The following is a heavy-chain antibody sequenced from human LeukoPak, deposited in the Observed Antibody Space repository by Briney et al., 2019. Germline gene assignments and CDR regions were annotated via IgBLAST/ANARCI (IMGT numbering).Heavy chain of an antibody. CDR2: IYYSGST. V-gene: IGHV4-59*01. CDR3: ARDRYSSGWYDY. Sequence: SETLSLTCTVSGGSISRDYWSWIRQPPGKGLEWIGYIYYSGSTNYNPSLKSRVTISVDTSKNQFSLKLSSVTAADTAVYYCARDRYSSGWYDYWGQGTLVTVSS. D-gene: IGHD6-19*01. CDR1: GGSISRDY. J-gene: IGHJ4*02.